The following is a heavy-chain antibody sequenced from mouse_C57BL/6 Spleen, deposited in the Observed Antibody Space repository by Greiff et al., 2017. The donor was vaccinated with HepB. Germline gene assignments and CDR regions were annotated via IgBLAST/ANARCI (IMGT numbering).Heavy chain of an antibody. J-gene: IGHJ2*01. D-gene: IGHD1-1*01. CDR2: IRSKSSNYAT. CDR3: VRDSDYYGSNYFDY. CDR1: GFTFNTYA. V-gene: IGHV10-3*01. Sequence: EVHLVESGGGLVQPKGSLKLSCAASGFTFNTYAMHWVRQAPGKGLEWVARIRSKSSNYATYYADSVKDRFTISRDDSQSMLYLQMNNLKTEDTAMYYCVRDSDYYGSNYFDYWGQGTTLTVSS.